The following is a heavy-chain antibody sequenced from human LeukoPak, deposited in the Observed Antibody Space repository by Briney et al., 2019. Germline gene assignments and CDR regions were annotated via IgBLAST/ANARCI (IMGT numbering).Heavy chain of an antibody. CDR3: ARAGDYDISTGPSYNWFDP. J-gene: IGHJ5*02. Sequence: SETLSLTCTVSGGSISSYYWSWIRQPAGKGLEWIGRIYTSGSTNYNPSLKSRVTMSVDTSKNQFSLKLSSVTAADTAVYYCARAGDYDISTGPSYNWFDPWGQGTLVTVSS. CDR2: IYTSGST. V-gene: IGHV4-4*07. CDR1: GGSISSYY. D-gene: IGHD3-9*01.